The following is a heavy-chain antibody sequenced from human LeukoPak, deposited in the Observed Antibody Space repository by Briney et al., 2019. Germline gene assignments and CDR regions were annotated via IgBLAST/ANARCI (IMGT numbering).Heavy chain of an antibody. J-gene: IGHJ4*02. D-gene: IGHD5-18*01. CDR1: GGSISSYY. Sequence: SETLSLTCTVSGGSISSYYWSWIRQPPGKGLEWIGYIYYSGSTNYNPSLKSRVTISVDTSKNQFSLKLSSVTAADTAVYYCARVVDTAMNFDYWGQGTLVTVSS. CDR2: IYYSGST. CDR3: ARVVDTAMNFDY. V-gene: IGHV4-59*01.